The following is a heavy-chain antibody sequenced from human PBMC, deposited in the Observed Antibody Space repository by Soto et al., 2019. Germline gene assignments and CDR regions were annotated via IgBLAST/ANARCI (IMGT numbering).Heavy chain of an antibody. V-gene: IGHV1-3*01. CDR3: ASYGSGSYYNPTFDY. Sequence: ASVKVSCKASGYTFTSYAMHWVRQAPGQRLEWMGWINAGNGNTKYSQKFQGRVTITRDTSASTAYMELSSLRSEDTAVYYCASYGSGSYYNPTFDYWGQGTLVTVSS. CDR2: INAGNGNT. D-gene: IGHD3-10*01. CDR1: GYTFTSYA. J-gene: IGHJ4*02.